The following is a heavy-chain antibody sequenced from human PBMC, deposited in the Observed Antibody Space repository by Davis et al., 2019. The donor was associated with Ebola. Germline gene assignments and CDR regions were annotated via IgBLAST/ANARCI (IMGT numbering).Heavy chain of an antibody. CDR1: GGTFSSYA. J-gene: IGHJ6*02. D-gene: IGHD2-2*01. V-gene: IGHV1-69*13. Sequence: SVKVSCKASGGTFSSYAISWVRQAPGPGLDWMGGIIPIFGTANYAQKFQGRVTITADESTSTAYMELSSLRSEDTAVYYCARDVLVVPAANYYYGMDVWGQGTTVTVSS. CDR2: IIPIFGTA. CDR3: ARDVLVVPAANYYYGMDV.